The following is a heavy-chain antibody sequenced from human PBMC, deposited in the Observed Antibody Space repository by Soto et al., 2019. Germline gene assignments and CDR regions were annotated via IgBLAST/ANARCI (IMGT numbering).Heavy chain of an antibody. D-gene: IGHD2-21*02. CDR3: AREDDGGDRDYYGLDV. Sequence: QVQLQQSGPGLVKPSQTLSLTCTVSGGSISGDYYHWTWIRQSPGKGLEWIGYVFHRGSVLYNPSLKSRLNISVDTSKNQFSLRLRSVTAADTAVYFCAREDDGGDRDYYGLDVWGQGTTVTVSS. CDR2: VFHRGSV. J-gene: IGHJ6*02. CDR1: GGSISGDYYH. V-gene: IGHV4-30-4*08.